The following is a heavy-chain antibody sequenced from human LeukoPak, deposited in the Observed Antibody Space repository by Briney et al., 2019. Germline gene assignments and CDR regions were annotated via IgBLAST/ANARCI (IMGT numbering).Heavy chain of an antibody. CDR2: IYYSGST. CDR1: GGSISSYY. D-gene: IGHD3-3*01. CDR3: AKEYDFWSGYLFRAPPSSRGYYMDV. J-gene: IGHJ6*03. V-gene: IGHV4-39*07. Sequence: SETLSLTCTVSGGSISSYYWSWIRQPPGKGLEWIGSIYYSGSTYYNPSLKSRVTISVDTSKNQFSLKLSSVTAADTAVYYCAKEYDFWSGYLFRAPPSSRGYYMDVWGKGTTVTVSS.